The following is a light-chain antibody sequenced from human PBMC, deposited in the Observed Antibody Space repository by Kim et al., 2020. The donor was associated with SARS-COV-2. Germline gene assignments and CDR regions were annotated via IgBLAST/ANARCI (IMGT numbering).Light chain of an antibody. Sequence: DIQMTQSPSTLSASAGDRVTITCRASQSISSWLAWYQQKPGKAPKLLIYQASNLKNGVPSRFSGSGSGTEFTLTISSLQPDDSATYYCQHYNSYPWTFGQGTKVEIK. V-gene: IGKV1-5*03. J-gene: IGKJ1*01. CDR3: QHYNSYPWT. CDR1: QSISSW. CDR2: QAS.